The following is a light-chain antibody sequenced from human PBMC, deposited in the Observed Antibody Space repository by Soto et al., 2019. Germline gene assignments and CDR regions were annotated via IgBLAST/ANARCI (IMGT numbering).Light chain of an antibody. CDR1: TGAVTSGHY. CDR2: DTS. V-gene: IGLV7-46*01. CDR3: LLSYRGGHAV. J-gene: IGLJ2*01. Sequence: QAVVTQEPSLTVSPGGTVTLTCGSSTGAVTSGHYPYWFQQKPGQAPRTLIYDTSNKHSWTPARFSGSLLGGKAALTLSGAQPEDEAEYYCLLSYRGGHAVFGGGTQLTVL.